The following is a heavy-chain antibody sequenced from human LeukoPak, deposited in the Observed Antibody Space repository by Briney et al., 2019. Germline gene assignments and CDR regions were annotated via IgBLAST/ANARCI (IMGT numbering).Heavy chain of an antibody. J-gene: IGHJ4*02. Sequence: GGSLRLSCAASGFTLSNAWMSWVRQAPGEGLEWVGRIKSKTDGGTTDCAAPVKGRFTISRDDSNNTLYLQMNSLKTEDTAVYYCTIQVGATTFDYWGQGTLVTVSS. CDR1: GFTLSNAW. CDR2: IKSKTDGGTT. D-gene: IGHD1-26*01. CDR3: TIQVGATTFDY. V-gene: IGHV3-15*01.